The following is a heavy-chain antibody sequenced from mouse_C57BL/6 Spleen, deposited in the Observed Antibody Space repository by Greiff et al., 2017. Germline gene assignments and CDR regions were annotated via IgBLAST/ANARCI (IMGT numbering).Heavy chain of an antibody. J-gene: IGHJ4*01. CDR3: ARGDAMDY. CDR1: GYTFTDYN. Sequence: EVQLQQSGPELAKPGASVKIPCKASGYTFTDYNMGWVKQSPGQSLEWIGDINPNNGGTYYNQKFKGKATLTVDKSSSTAYMELRSLTSEDTAVYYCARGDAMDYWGKGTSVTVSS. V-gene: IGHV1-18*01. CDR2: INPNNGGT.